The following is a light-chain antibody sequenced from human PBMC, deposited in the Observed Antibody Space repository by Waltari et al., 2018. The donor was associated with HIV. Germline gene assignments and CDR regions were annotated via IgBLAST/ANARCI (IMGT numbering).Light chain of an antibody. Sequence: DIQMTQSPTSLSASVGDRVTITCRASQGIRNDLGWYQQKPGIAPKRPIYGAATLESGVPSRFSGSGSGTEFTLTINSLQPEDFATYYCLQHSSYPLTFGQGTKVKIK. V-gene: IGKV1-17*01. J-gene: IGKJ1*01. CDR3: LQHSSYPLT. CDR1: QGIRND. CDR2: GAA.